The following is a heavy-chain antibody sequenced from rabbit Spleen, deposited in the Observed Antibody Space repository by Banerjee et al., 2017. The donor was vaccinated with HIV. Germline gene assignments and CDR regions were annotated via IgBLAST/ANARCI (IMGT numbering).Heavy chain of an antibody. D-gene: IGHD1-1*01. CDR2: IYGGSSDNT. J-gene: IGHJ6*01. V-gene: IGHV1S40*01. CDR1: GFSFSSSYY. Sequence: QSLEESGGDLVKPGASLTLTCTASGFSFSSSYYMCWVRQAPGKGLEWIACIYGGSSDNTGYATWAKGRFTISKTSSTTVTLQMTSLTAADTATYFCARDTSSSFSSYGMDLWGQGTLVTVS. CDR3: ARDTSSSFSSYGMDL.